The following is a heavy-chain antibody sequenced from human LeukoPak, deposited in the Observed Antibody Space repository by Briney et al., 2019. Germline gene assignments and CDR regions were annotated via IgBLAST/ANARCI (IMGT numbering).Heavy chain of an antibody. Sequence: PSETLSLTCAVYGGSFSSYYWSWIRQPPGKGLEWIGEINHSGSTNYNPSLKSRVTISVDTSKNQFSLKLSSVTAADTAVYYCARGGEELLWFGELLYWFDPWGQGTLVTVSS. D-gene: IGHD3-10*01. CDR3: ARGGEELLWFGELLYWFDP. CDR1: GGSFSSYY. CDR2: INHSGST. V-gene: IGHV4-34*01. J-gene: IGHJ5*02.